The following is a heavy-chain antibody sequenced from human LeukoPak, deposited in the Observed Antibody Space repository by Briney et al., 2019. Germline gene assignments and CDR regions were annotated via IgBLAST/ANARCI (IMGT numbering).Heavy chain of an antibody. J-gene: IGHJ4*02. D-gene: IGHD1-1*01. V-gene: IGHV1-69*05. CDR1: GGTFSSYA. Sequence: ASVKVSFKASGGTFSSYAISWVRQAPGQGREWMGGIIPIFGTANYAQKFQGRVTITTDESTSTAYMELSSLRSEDTAVYYCARARQYWKYYFDYWGQGTLVTVSS. CDR3: ARARQYWKYYFDY. CDR2: IIPIFGTA.